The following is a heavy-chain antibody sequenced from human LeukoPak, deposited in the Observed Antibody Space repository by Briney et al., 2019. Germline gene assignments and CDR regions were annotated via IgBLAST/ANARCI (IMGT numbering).Heavy chain of an antibody. Sequence: PSETLSLTCTVSGGSVSSGSYYWSWIRQPPGKGLEWIGYIYYSRSTNYNPSLKSRVTISVDTSKNQFSLKLSSVTAADTAVYYCARRSLELKLPFDPWGQETLVTVSS. D-gene: IGHD1-7*01. CDR1: GGSVSSGSYY. J-gene: IGHJ5*02. CDR3: ARRSLELKLPFDP. CDR2: IYYSRST. V-gene: IGHV4-61*01.